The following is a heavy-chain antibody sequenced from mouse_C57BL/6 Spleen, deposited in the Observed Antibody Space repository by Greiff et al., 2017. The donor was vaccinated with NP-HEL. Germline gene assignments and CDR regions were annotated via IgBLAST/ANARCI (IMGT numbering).Heavy chain of an antibody. CDR1: GYTFTSYW. CDR2: IDPSDSYT. CDR3: ARSTPTTVVAPGLDY. V-gene: IGHV1-69*01. J-gene: IGHJ2*01. D-gene: IGHD1-1*01. Sequence: QVQLQQPGAELVMPGASVKLSCKASGYTFTSYWMHWVKQRPGQGLEWIGEIDPSDSYTNYNQKFKGKSTLTVDKSSSTAYMQLSSLTSEDSAVYYCARSTPTTVVAPGLDYWGQGTTLTVSS.